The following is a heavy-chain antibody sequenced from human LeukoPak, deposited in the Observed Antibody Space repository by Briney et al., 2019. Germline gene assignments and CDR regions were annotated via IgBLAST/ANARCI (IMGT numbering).Heavy chain of an antibody. CDR3: ARDVTYYDILTEHRFDP. J-gene: IGHJ5*02. CDR1: GGTFSSYA. D-gene: IGHD3-9*01. CDR2: IGADNGNT. V-gene: IGHV1-18*01. Sequence: ASVKVSCKASGGTFSSYAISWVRQAPGQGLEWMGWIGADNGNTNYAQKLQGRVTMTTDTSTSTAYMEPRSLRSDDTAVYYCARDVTYYDILTEHRFDPWGEGTLVTVSS.